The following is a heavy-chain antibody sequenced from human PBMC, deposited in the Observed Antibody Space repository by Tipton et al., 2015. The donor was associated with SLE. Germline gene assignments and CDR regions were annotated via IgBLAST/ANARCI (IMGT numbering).Heavy chain of an antibody. D-gene: IGHD1-26*01. CDR1: GFTFSSYE. V-gene: IGHV3-48*03. CDR3: ARGWWDPFDP. J-gene: IGHJ5*02. Sequence: SLRLSCVASGFTFSSYEMNWVRQAPGKGLEWVSYISSGGNSIYYADSVKGRFTISRDNAKKTLYLQMNSLRAEDTAVYYCARGWWDPFDPWGQGTLVTVSS. CDR2: ISSGGNSI.